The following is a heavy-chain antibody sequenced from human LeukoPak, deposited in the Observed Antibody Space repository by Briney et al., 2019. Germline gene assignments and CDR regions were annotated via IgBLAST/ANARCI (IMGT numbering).Heavy chain of an antibody. CDR2: ISSSSSYT. D-gene: IGHD6-13*01. CDR1: GFTFSDYC. Sequence: PGGSLRLSCAASGFTFSDYCMSWIRQAPGKGLEWVAHISSSSSYTNYADSVKGRFTISRDNAKNSLYLQMNSLRAEDTAVYYCARSPRIAAAGSYFDYWGQGTLVTVSS. V-gene: IGHV3-11*06. J-gene: IGHJ4*02. CDR3: ARSPRIAAAGSYFDY.